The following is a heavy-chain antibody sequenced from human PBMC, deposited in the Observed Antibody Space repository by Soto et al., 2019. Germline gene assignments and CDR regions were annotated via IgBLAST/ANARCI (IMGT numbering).Heavy chain of an antibody. CDR2: IHDTGRT. V-gene: IGHV4-4*07. J-gene: IGHJ4*02. CDR1: GDSLSTYY. D-gene: IGHD3-16*02. Sequence: QVQLQESGPGLVRPSETLSLTCTVSGDSLSTYYWSWIRQPAGERLEWIGRIHDTGRTNYNPSLKSRVTMSVDASKNHFSLRVISVTAADAAVYYCARESVSGTYRFDSWGQGTLVTVSS. CDR3: ARESVSGTYRFDS.